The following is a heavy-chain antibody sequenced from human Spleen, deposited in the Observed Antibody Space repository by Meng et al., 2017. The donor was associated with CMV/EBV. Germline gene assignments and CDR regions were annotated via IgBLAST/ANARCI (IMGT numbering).Heavy chain of an antibody. CDR2: IYYSGST. CDR3: ARGVLRFLEWLPNDY. CDR1: GGSFSGYY. Sequence: SETLSLTCAVYGGSFSGYYWSWIRQPPGKGLEWIGYIYYSGSTNYNPSLKSRVTISVDTSKNQFSLKLSSVTAADTAVYYCARGVLRFLEWLPNDYWGQGTLVTVSS. D-gene: IGHD3-3*01. V-gene: IGHV4-34*01. J-gene: IGHJ4*02.